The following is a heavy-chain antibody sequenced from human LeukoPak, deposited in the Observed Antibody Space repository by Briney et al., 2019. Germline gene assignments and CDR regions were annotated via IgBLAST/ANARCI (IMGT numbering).Heavy chain of an antibody. D-gene: IGHD4-17*01. CDR1: GFTFDDYA. V-gene: IGHV3-9*01. CDR2: ISWNSGSI. Sequence: GGSLRLSCAASGFTFDDYAMHWVRQAPGKGLEWVSGISWNSGSIGYADSVKGRFTISRDNAKNSLYLQMNSLRAEDTALYYCAKQHYGDCRAGYYYGMDVWGQGTTVTVSS. J-gene: IGHJ6*02. CDR3: AKQHYGDCRAGYYYGMDV.